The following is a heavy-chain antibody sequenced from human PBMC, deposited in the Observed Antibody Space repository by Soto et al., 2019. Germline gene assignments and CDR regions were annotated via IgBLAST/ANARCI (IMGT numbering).Heavy chain of an antibody. CDR1: GFTFSSYG. J-gene: IGHJ6*02. V-gene: IGHV3-30*18. D-gene: IGHD2-2*01. Sequence: GGSLRLSCAASGFTFSSYGMHWVRQAPGKGLEWVAVISYDGSNKYYADSVKGRFTISRDDSKNTLYLQMNSLRAEDTAVYYCAKDEYCSSTSCFYYYYYGMDVWGQGTTVTVSS. CDR3: AKDEYCSSTSCFYYYYYGMDV. CDR2: ISYDGSNK.